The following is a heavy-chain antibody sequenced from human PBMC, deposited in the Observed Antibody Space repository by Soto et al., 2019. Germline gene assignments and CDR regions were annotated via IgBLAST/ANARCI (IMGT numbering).Heavy chain of an antibody. CDR3: AKDLSCGV. V-gene: IGHV3-23*01. CDR2: ISGSGGST. CDR1: GFTFSNYA. D-gene: IGHD3-10*01. J-gene: IGHJ4*02. Sequence: GGSLRLSCAASGFTFSNYAMTWVRQAPGKGLEWVSTISGSGGSTDYADSVRGRFTISRDNSKNTLYLQMNSLRVEDTAVYYCAKDLSCGVWGQGTLVTVSS.